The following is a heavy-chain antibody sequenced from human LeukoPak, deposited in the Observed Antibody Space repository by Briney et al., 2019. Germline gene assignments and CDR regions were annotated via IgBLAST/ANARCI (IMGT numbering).Heavy chain of an antibody. V-gene: IGHV4-31*03. Sequence: PSETLSLTCPVSGGSISSGGYYWSWIRQHPGKGLEWIGYIYYSGSTYYNPSLKSRVTISVDTSKNQFSLKLSSVTAADTALYYCASSSLVVAVTYGFDIWGRGTAGTVSS. J-gene: IGHJ3*02. CDR2: IYYSGST. CDR1: GGSISSGGYY. CDR3: ASSSLVVAVTYGFDI. D-gene: IGHD2-15*01.